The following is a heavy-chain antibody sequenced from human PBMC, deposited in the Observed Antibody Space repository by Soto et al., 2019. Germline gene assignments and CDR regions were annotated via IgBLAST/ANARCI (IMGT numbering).Heavy chain of an antibody. CDR1: GYIFTNYY. CDR3: VRDPSSGYRSFDY. D-gene: IGHD3-22*01. CDR2: INLSADRT. J-gene: IGHJ4*02. V-gene: IGHV1-46*03. Sequence: QVQLVQSGAEVKKPGASVKVACKASGYIFTNYYIHWVRQAPGQGLEWMGIINLSADRTSYAQKFQGRFTVTMDTSTSTVYMELGSLRSEDTAVYYCVRDPSSGYRSFDYWGQGTLVTVCS.